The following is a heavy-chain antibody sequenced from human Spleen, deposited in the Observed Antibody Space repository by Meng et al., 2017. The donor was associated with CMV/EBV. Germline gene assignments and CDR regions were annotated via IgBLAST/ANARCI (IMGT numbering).Heavy chain of an antibody. CDR1: GGSISSSSYY. D-gene: IGHD3-3*01. J-gene: IGHJ4*02. Sequence: LRLSCTVSGGSISSSSYYWGWIRQPPGKGLEWIGSIYYSGSTYYNPSLKSRVTISVDTSKNQFSLKLSSVTAADTAVYYCARDKGGVVNYDPIKWGQGTLVTVSS. CDR2: IYYSGST. CDR3: ARDKGGVVNYDPIK. V-gene: IGHV4-39*07.